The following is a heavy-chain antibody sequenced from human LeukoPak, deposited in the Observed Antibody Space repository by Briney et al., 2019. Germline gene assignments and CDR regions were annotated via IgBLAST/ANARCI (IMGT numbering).Heavy chain of an antibody. CDR1: GDSISYFY. CDR2: VSSSGSI. V-gene: IGHV4-4*07. Sequence: PSETLSLTCSVSGDSISYFYWSWIRQAAGKGLEWIGRVSSSGSIDYNASLKSRVTMSVDTSKNQLSLKVISVTAADTAVYYCARGGRARLPGITMVRGANSYYYYYMDVWGKGTTVTVSS. CDR3: ARGGRARLPGITMVRGANSYYYYYMDV. D-gene: IGHD3-10*01. J-gene: IGHJ6*03.